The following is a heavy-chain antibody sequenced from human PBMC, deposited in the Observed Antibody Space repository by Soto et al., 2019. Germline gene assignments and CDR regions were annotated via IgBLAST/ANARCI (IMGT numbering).Heavy chain of an antibody. CDR1: GFTFSSYW. V-gene: IGHV3-74*01. D-gene: IGHD6-19*01. Sequence: GGSLRLSCAASGFTFSSYWMHWVRQAPGKGLVWVSRINSDGSSTSYADSVKGRFTISRDNAKNTLYLQMNSLRAEDTAVYYCARDPIAVAGTGDYYGMDVWGQGTTVTVSS. CDR3: ARDPIAVAGTGDYYGMDV. CDR2: INSDGSST. J-gene: IGHJ6*02.